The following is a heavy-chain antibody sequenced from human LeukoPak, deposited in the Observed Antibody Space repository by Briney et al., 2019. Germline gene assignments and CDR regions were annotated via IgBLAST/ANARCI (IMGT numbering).Heavy chain of an antibody. CDR2: IRYDGSSK. CDR3: AKEYGYDYNYFCSMDV. V-gene: IGHV3-30*02. Sequence: GGSLRLSCAASGFTFSSYGIHWVRQAPGKGLEWVAFIRYDGSSKYHADSVKGRFTISRDNSKNTVYLQMNSLRAEGTAVYFCAKEYGYDYNYFCSMDVWGKGTTVTISS. CDR1: GFTFSSYG. D-gene: IGHD1-1*01. J-gene: IGHJ6*03.